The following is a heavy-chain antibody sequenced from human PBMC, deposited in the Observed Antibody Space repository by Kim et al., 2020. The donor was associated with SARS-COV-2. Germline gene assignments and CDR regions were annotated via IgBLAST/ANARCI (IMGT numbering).Heavy chain of an antibody. V-gene: IGHV1-69*01. J-gene: IGHJ3*02. CDR3: ARDLLAYGSGSYYDAFDI. Sequence: QGRVTITADESTSTAYMELSSLRSEDTAVYYCARDLLAYGSGSYYDAFDIWGQGTMVTVSS. D-gene: IGHD3-10*01.